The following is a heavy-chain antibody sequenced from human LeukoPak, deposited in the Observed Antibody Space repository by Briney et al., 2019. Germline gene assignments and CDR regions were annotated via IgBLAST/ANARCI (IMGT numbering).Heavy chain of an antibody. CDR1: YR. J-gene: IGHJ4*02. D-gene: IGHD2-2*01. CDR3: VSFYETY. Sequence: YRLHWVRQALGQGPAWASDINGDGSWPSYAYSVLGRFTSSKDNANNTVYLQMNNLGAEDTAVYYCVSFYETYWGRGTLVTVSS. V-gene: IGHV3-74*01. CDR2: INGDGSWP.